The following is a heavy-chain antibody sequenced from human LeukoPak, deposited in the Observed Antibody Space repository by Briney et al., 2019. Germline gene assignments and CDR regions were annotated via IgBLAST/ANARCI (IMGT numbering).Heavy chain of an antibody. V-gene: IGHV3-23*01. CDR3: AKGAFSTSGILGY. CDR1: GFTFSSYA. D-gene: IGHD1-26*01. Sequence: QAGGSLRLSCAASGFTFSSYAMSWVRQAPGKGLECVSAISGSGGSTYYADSVKGRFTISRDNSKNTLYLQMNSLRAEDTAVYYCAKGAFSTSGILGYWGQGTLVTVSS. J-gene: IGHJ4*02. CDR2: ISGSGGST.